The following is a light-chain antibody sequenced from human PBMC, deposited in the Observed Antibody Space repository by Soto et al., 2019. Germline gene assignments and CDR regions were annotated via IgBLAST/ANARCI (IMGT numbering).Light chain of an antibody. CDR1: QSISTY. J-gene: IGKJ2*01. CDR3: QQSYSTPPDT. Sequence: DIQMTQSPSSLSASVGDRVTLTCRASQSISTYLNWYQKKPGKAPKLLIHAASSLQSGVPSRFSGSGSGTDFTLTISRLQPEDLATYYCQQSYSTPPDTFGQGTMVEIK. V-gene: IGKV1-39*01. CDR2: AAS.